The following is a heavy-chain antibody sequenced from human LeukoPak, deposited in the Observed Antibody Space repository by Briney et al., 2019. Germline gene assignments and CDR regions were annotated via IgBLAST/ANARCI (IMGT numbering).Heavy chain of an antibody. Sequence: SQTLSLTCTVSGGSISSGGYYWSWIRQHPGKGLEWIGYIYYSGSTYYNPSLKSRVTISVDTSKNQFSLKLSSVTAADTAVYYCARAGVGSWAIDYWGQGTLVTVSS. J-gene: IGHJ4*02. V-gene: IGHV4-31*03. CDR3: ARAGVGSWAIDY. CDR2: IYYSGST. CDR1: GGSISSGGYY. D-gene: IGHD6-13*01.